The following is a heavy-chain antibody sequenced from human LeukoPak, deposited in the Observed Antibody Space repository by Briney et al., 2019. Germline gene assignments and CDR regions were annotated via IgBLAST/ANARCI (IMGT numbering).Heavy chain of an antibody. CDR2: IRRKANSYAT. CDR1: GFTFSGSA. J-gene: IGHJ4*02. V-gene: IGHV3-73*01. CDR3: TRHSASYLGFDY. D-gene: IGHD1-26*01. Sequence: GGALRLSCAASGFTFSGSAMHWVRQASGKGLEWVGRIRRKANSYATAYAASVKGRFTISRDDSKNKAYLKMNSLKTEDTAVYYCTRHSASYLGFDYWGQGTLVTVSS.